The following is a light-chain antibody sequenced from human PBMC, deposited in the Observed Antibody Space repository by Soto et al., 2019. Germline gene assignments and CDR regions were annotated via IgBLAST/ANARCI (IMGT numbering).Light chain of an antibody. V-gene: IGKV3-11*01. Sequence: EIAMTQSPATLSVSPGERATLSCRASQSVSIKLAWYQKKTGQDPRTLIYDTSTRATGIPARFSGSGSGTDFNLTISRLETEEFAVYDCQQRSNWPGTFGPGTKLDIK. CDR3: QQRSNWPGT. J-gene: IGKJ3*01. CDR1: QSVSIK. CDR2: DTS.